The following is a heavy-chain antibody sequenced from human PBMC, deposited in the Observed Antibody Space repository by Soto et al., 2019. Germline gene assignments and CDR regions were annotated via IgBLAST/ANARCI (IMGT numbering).Heavy chain of an antibody. CDR1: GFTFSSYS. CDR3: ARKGVAFDY. D-gene: IGHD3-3*01. V-gene: IGHV3-48*02. Sequence: EVQLVQSGGGLVQPGGSLRLSCAASGFTFSSYSMNWVRQAPGKGLEWISYISTTSSSIYYADSVKGRFTISRDNAKNSLFLQMNSLRDEDTAVNYCARKGVAFDYWGQGALVTVSS. CDR2: ISTTSSSI. J-gene: IGHJ4*02.